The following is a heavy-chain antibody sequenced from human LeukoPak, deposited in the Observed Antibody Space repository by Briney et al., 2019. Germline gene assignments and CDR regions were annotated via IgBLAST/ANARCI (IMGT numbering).Heavy chain of an antibody. V-gene: IGHV3-7*04. J-gene: IGHJ6*02. CDR2: INHNGNVN. CDR1: GFTFSSYW. CDR3: ARGCGFEV. Sequence: GGSLRVSCAASGFTFSSYWMNWARLAPGKGLEWVVSINHNGNVNYYVDSVKGRFTISRDNAKNSLYLQMSNLRAEATAVYFCARGCGFEVCGQGATVTVSS. D-gene: IGHD2-21*01.